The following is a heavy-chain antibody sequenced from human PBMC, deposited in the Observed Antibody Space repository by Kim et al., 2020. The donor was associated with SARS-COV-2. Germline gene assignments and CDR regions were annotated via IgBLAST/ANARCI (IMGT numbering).Heavy chain of an antibody. D-gene: IGHD3-3*01. V-gene: IGHV4-39*01. CDR3: ARQTTAIRRGAFDI. J-gene: IGHJ3*02. Sequence: NPHLKGRVVIAVDTSKNQFSLNLSTVTAADTDVYYCARQTTAIRRGAFDIWGQGTMVTVSS.